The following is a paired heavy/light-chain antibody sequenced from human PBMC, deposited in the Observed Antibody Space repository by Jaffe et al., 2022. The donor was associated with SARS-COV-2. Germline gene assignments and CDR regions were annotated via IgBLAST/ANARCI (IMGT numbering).Light chain of an antibody. V-gene: IGKV3-11*01. CDR1: QSVSSY. CDR3: QQRSNWPPT. J-gene: IGKJ3*01. Sequence: EIVLTQSPATLSLSPGERATLSCRASQSVSSYLAWYQQKPGQAPRLLIYDASNRATGIPARFSGSGSGTDFTLTISSLEPEDFAVYYCQQRSNWPPTFGPGTKVDIK. CDR2: DAS.
Heavy chain of an antibody. J-gene: IGHJ4*02. D-gene: IGHD6-19*01. Sequence: QVQLVESGGGVVQPGRSLRLSCAASGFTFSSYGMHWVRQAPGKGLEWVAVISYDGSNKYYADSVKGRFTISRDNSKNTLYLQMNSLRAEDTAVYYCAKLEAWREQWLVRTPFDYWGQGTLVTVSS. CDR3: AKLEAWREQWLVRTPFDY. CDR2: ISYDGSNK. CDR1: GFTFSSYG. V-gene: IGHV3-30*18.